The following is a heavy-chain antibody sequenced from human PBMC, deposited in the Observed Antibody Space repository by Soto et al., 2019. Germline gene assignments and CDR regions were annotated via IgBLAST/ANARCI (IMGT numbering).Heavy chain of an antibody. D-gene: IGHD2-2*01. J-gene: IGHJ6*02. V-gene: IGHV1-69*10. Sequence: ASVKVSCKASGYTFTSYAMHWVRQAPGQRLEWMGWIIPILGIANYAQKFQGRVTITADKSTSTAYMELSSLRSEDTAVYYCARDRFCSSTSCARGYYGMDVWGQGTTVTVSS. CDR3: ARDRFCSSTSCARGYYGMDV. CDR1: GYTFTSYA. CDR2: IIPILGIA.